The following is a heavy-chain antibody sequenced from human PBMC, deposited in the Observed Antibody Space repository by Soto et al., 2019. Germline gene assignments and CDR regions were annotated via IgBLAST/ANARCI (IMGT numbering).Heavy chain of an antibody. CDR2: ISAYNGNT. Sequence: GASVKVSCKASGYTFTSYGISWVRQAPGQGLEWMGWISAYNGNTNYAQKLQGRVTMTTDTSTSTAYMELRSLRSDDTAVYYCARDSKKYQPAASGYWGQGTLVTVS. V-gene: IGHV1-18*01. J-gene: IGHJ4*02. D-gene: IGHD2-2*01. CDR1: GYTFTSYG. CDR3: ARDSKKYQPAASGY.